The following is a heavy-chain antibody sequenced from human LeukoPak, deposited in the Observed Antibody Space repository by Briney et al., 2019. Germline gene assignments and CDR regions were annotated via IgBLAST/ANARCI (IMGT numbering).Heavy chain of an antibody. J-gene: IGHJ4*02. D-gene: IGHD2-15*01. CDR1: GYSFTSYW. Sequence: VKSLMISRKGSGYSFTSYWIGGVRPMPGEGLEWMGIPYPGDTNTSYSPSFQGQVTIAADKPISTAYLQWSSLNASDTAMYYCARQGPPISGPIDYWRQGTLVSVFS. CDR3: ARQGPPISGPIDY. V-gene: IGHV5-51*01. CDR2: PYPGDTNT.